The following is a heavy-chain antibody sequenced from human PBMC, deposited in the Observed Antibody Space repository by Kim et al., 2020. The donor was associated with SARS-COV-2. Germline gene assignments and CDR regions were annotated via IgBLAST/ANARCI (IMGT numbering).Heavy chain of an antibody. V-gene: IGHV4-39*01. D-gene: IGHD3-3*01. CDR3: ARRESTEITSFGVVTQRCWFDP. J-gene: IGHJ5*02. CDR1: GGSISSSSYY. Sequence: SETLSLTCTVSGGSISSSSYYWGWIRQPPRKGLEWIGSIYYSGSTYYNPSLKSRVTISVDTSKNQFSLKLSSVTAADTAVYYCARRESTEITSFGVVTQRCWFDPWGQGTLVTVSS. CDR2: IYYSGST.